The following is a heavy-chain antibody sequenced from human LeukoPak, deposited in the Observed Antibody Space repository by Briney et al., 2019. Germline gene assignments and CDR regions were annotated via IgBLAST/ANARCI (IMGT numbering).Heavy chain of an antibody. CDR1: CGSISSSSYY. CDR3: ARDRTKRKYPLDY. J-gene: IGHJ4*02. CDR2: IYYSGST. D-gene: IGHD1-1*01. Sequence: TSETLSLTCTVSCGSISSSSYYWGWIRQPPGKGLEWIGSIYYSGSTYYNPSLKSRVTISVDTSKNQFSLKLSSVTAADTAVYYCARDRTKRKYPLDYWGQGTLVTVSS. V-gene: IGHV4-39*07.